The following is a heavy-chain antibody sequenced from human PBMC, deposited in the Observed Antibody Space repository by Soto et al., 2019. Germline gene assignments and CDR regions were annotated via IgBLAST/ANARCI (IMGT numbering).Heavy chain of an antibody. J-gene: IGHJ4*02. D-gene: IGHD3-3*01. Sequence: EVQLVESGGGLVKPGESLRLSCAGSGFTFIDYNINWVRQAPGKGLEWVSSISTGSRHIYQPVSMKGRFTISRDDAKNSVYLQMNSLRAEDTAVYYCSRSPEVGVRGGYWGQGTLVIVSS. CDR3: SRSPEVGVRGGY. CDR2: ISTGSRHI. V-gene: IGHV3-21*02. CDR1: GFTFIDYN.